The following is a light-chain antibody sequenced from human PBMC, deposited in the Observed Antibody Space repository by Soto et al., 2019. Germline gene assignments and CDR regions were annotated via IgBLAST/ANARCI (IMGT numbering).Light chain of an antibody. Sequence: DIQMTQATSTLSPSVGVRVTITCRASQSISSWLAWYQQKPGKAPKLLIYKASSLESGVPSRFSGSGSGTEFTLTISSLQPDDFATYYCQQYNSYSLTFGGGTKVEIK. CDR3: QQYNSYSLT. V-gene: IGKV1-5*03. CDR2: KAS. J-gene: IGKJ4*01. CDR1: QSISSW.